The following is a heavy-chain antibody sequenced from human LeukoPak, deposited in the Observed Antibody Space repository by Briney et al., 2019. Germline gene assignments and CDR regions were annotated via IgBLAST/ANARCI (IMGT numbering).Heavy chain of an antibody. V-gene: IGHV3-15*01. CDR1: GFTFSNAW. CDR2: IKSKTDGGTT. CDR3: TTDLAPFYRYGMDV. D-gene: IGHD1-26*01. Sequence: GSLRLSCAASGFTFSNAWMSWVRQAPGKGLEWVGRIKSKTDGGTTDYAAPVKGRFTISRGDSKNTLYLQMNSLKTEDTAVYYCTTDLAPFYRYGMDVWGQGTTVTVSS. J-gene: IGHJ6*02.